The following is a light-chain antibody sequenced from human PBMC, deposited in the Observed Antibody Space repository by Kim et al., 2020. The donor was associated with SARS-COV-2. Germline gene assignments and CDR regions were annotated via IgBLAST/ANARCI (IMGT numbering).Light chain of an antibody. Sequence: EIVMTQSPATLSVSPGEIATLSCRASQCVGIKLAWYQQKPGQAPRLLIYDASTRETGIPGRFSGSGSGTEFTLTIGSLQSEDFALYYCQQYHKWPGITFGQGTRLEIK. J-gene: IGKJ5*01. V-gene: IGKV3-15*01. CDR1: QCVGIK. CDR3: QQYHKWPGIT. CDR2: DAS.